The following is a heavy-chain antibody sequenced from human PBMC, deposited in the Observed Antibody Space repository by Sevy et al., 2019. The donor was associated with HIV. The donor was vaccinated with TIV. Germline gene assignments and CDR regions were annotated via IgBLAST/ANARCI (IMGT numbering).Heavy chain of an antibody. V-gene: IGHV3-23*01. Sequence: GGSLRLSCAASGFTFSSYAMNWVRQAPGKGLDWVSSVSVTGRSTYYADSVEGRFTISRDSSKSTLYLQMNSLRADDTAVYYCAKGYCSGGSCPRDYYYYGMDVWGQGTTVTVSS. CDR2: VSVTGRST. CDR1: GFTFSSYA. J-gene: IGHJ6*02. D-gene: IGHD2-15*01. CDR3: AKGYCSGGSCPRDYYYYGMDV.